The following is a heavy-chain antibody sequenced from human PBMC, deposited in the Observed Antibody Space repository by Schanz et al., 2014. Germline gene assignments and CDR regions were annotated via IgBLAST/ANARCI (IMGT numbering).Heavy chain of an antibody. CDR1: GGPVSGYF. D-gene: IGHD2-15*01. J-gene: IGHJ6*02. V-gene: IGHV4-34*01. CDR2: INYSGSA. Sequence: VQLQQWGAGRLRPAETLSLTCAVYGGPVSGYFWTWIRQSPRKGLEWIGEINYSGSAHYNPSLTGRLTISMDASKSQLSLKMNSVSAADTAVYYCARGGRYCSGGGCRYPYNYYGMDVWGQGTTVTVSS. CDR3: ARGGRYCSGGGCRYPYNYYGMDV.